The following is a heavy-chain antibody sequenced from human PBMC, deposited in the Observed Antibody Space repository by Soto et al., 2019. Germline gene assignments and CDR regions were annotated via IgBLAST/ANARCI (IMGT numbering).Heavy chain of an antibody. D-gene: IGHD3-22*01. Sequence: GGSLRLFCAASGFTFSSCAMGWVRQAPGKGLEWVADIIDSGSSTYYADSVKGRFTISRDNSKNTLYLQMNSLRAEDTAVYYCASWDYDSSGYYDAFDIWGQGTMVTVSS. V-gene: IGHV3-23*01. CDR3: ASWDYDSSGYYDAFDI. J-gene: IGHJ3*02. CDR2: IIDSGSST. CDR1: GFTFSSCA.